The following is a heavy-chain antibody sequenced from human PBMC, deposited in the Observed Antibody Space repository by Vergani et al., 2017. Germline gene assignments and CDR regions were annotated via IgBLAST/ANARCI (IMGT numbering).Heavy chain of an antibody. CDR1: GFTFSSYA. Sequence: EVQLLESGGGLVQPGGSLRLSCAASGFTFSSYAMSWVRQAPGKGLEWVSAISGSGGSTYYADSVKGRFTISRDNSKNTLYLQMNSLRAEDTAVYYCARSTYYDSSGYYFGLYYYMDVWGKGTTVTVSS. V-gene: IGHV3-23*01. CDR3: ARSTYYDSSGYYFGLYYYMDV. D-gene: IGHD3-22*01. CDR2: ISGSGGST. J-gene: IGHJ6*03.